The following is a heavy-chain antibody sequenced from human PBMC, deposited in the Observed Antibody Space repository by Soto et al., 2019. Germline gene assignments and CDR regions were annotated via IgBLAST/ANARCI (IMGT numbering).Heavy chain of an antibody. V-gene: IGHV3-48*01. CDR1: GFTFSTYS. D-gene: IGHD6-19*01. Sequence: GGSLRLSCAASGFTFSTYSMNWVRQAPGKGLEWVSYISSSSNTIFYTDSVKGRFTVSRDNAKNTLYLQMNSLRAEDTAVYYCAKGGRQWLVTSDFNYWGQGALVTVSS. CDR3: AKGGRQWLVTSDFNY. J-gene: IGHJ4*02. CDR2: ISSSSNTI.